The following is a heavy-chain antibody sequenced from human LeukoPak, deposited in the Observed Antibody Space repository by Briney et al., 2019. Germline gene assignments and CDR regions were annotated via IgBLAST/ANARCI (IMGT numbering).Heavy chain of an antibody. J-gene: IGHJ6*01. CDR3: ASGSWRYGINV. D-gene: IGHD3-3*01. CDR1: GDSVSSNSAA. CDR2: TYYKSKWYN. Sequence: SQTLSLTPAISGDSVSSNSAACNWIRQSPSRGLEWLGRTYYKSKWYNEYALSVKSRITINPETSKNHFSLQLSSVTPEDTAVYYCASGSWRYGINVWGQGTTFTVPS. V-gene: IGHV6-1*01.